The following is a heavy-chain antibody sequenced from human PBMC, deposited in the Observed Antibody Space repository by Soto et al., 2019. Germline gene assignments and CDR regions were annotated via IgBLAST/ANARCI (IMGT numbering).Heavy chain of an antibody. CDR3: AKDSSHSRIAARLFDY. Sequence: GGSLRLSCAASGFTFSSYAMSWVRQAPGKGLEWVSAISGSGGSTYYADSVKGRFTISRDNSKNTLYLQMNSLRAEDTAVYYCAKDSSHSRIAARLFDYWGQGTLVTVSS. CDR2: ISGSGGST. D-gene: IGHD6-6*01. V-gene: IGHV3-23*01. CDR1: GFTFSSYA. J-gene: IGHJ4*02.